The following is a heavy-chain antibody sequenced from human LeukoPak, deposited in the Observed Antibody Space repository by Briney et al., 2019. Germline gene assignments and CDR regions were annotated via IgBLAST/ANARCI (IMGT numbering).Heavy chain of an antibody. Sequence: PGGSLRLSCAASGAASGFTFSNYAMTWVRQPPGKGLEWVSAISGSGGRTYYADSVKGRFTISRDNARNTVYLQMNSLRVEDTAVYYCAKERYNYGQYYFDYWGQGTLVTVSS. CDR1: GFTFSNYA. CDR2: ISGSGGRT. D-gene: IGHD5-18*01. V-gene: IGHV3-23*01. J-gene: IGHJ4*02. CDR3: AKERYNYGQYYFDY.